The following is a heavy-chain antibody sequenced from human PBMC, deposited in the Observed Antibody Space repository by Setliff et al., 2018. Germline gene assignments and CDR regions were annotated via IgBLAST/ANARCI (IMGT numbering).Heavy chain of an antibody. CDR2: IYYTGTA. CDR3: ARHEFVGGYYGSVTYRHFDY. J-gene: IGHJ4*02. V-gene: IGHV4-59*04. Sequence: SETLSLTCTVSGYPINTHYWSWIRQSPGKGLEWIGSIYYTGTAYYNPSLKSRVTISVDTSKNQFSLQVTSLAATDTALYFCARHEFVGGYYGSVTYRHFDYWGQGILVTVSS. CDR1: GYPINTHY. D-gene: IGHD3-10*01.